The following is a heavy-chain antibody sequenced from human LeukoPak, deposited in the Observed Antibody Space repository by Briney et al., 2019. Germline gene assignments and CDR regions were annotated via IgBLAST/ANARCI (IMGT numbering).Heavy chain of an antibody. CDR1: GGTFSSYA. J-gene: IGHJ4*02. CDR3: ASGTTVVTALDY. V-gene: IGHV1-69*04. D-gene: IGHD4-23*01. CDR2: IIPIFGIA. Sequence: SVKVCCKASGGTFSSYAISWVRQAPGQGLEWMGRIIPIFGIANYAQKFQGRVTITADKSTSTAYMELSSLRSEDTAVYYCASGTTVVTALDYWGQGTLVTVSS.